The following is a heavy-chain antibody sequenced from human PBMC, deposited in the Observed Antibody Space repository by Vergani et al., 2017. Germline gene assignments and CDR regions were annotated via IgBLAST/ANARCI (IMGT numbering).Heavy chain of an antibody. D-gene: IGHD6-13*01. V-gene: IGHV3-33*01. Sequence: QLVESGGGVVQPGRSLRLSCAASGFTFSSYGMHWVRQAPGKGLEWVAVIWYDGSNKYYADSVKGRFTISRDNSKNTLYLQMNSLRAEDTAVYYCARDRGSSWPGDNYFDYWGQGTLVTVSS. CDR2: IWYDGSNK. CDR1: GFTFSSYG. J-gene: IGHJ4*02. CDR3: ARDRGSSWPGDNYFDY.